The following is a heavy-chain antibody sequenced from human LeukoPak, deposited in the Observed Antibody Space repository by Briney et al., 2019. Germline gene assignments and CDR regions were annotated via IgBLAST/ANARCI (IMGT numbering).Heavy chain of an antibody. CDR2: IYPGDSDT. Sequence: GESLKISCQGSDYNFANYWLAWVRQMPGRGLEWMGIIYPGDSDTTYSPSFQGQVTISADRSISTAYLQWSSLKASDTAMYYCARELVTMIRGVPDRPYYFDYWGQGTLVTVSS. D-gene: IGHD3-10*01. CDR1: DYNFANYW. CDR3: ARELVTMIRGVPDRPYYFDY. J-gene: IGHJ4*02. V-gene: IGHV5-51*01.